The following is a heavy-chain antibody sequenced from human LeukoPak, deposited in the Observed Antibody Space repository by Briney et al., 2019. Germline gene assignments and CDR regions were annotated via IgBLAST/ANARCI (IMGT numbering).Heavy chain of an antibody. CDR3: ARAGSTQLGVYYFDY. V-gene: IGHV1-69*05. J-gene: IGHJ4*02. CDR2: IIPIFGTA. D-gene: IGHD6-6*01. Sequence: SVKVSCKASGGTFSSYAISWVRQAPGQGLEWMGGIIPIFGTANYAQKFQGRVTITTDESTSTAYMELSSLRSEDTAVYYCARAGSTQLGVYYFDYWGQGTLVTVSS. CDR1: GGTFSSYA.